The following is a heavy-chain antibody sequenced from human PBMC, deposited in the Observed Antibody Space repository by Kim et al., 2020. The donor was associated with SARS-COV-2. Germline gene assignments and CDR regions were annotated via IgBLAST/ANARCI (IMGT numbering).Heavy chain of an antibody. J-gene: IGHJ6*02. CDR3: ARDPYTYGWADGLDV. D-gene: IGHD5-18*01. Sequence: GGSLRLSCAASGFTFSSYWMHWVRQAPGKGLVWVSRINSDGSSTSYADSVKGRFTISRDNAKNTLYLQMNSLRVEDTAAFYCARDPYTYGWADGLDVWGQGTTVTVSS. V-gene: IGHV3-74*01. CDR2: INSDGSST. CDR1: GFTFSSYW.